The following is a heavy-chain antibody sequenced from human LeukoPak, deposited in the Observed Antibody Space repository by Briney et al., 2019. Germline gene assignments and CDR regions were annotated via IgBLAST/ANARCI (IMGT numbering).Heavy chain of an antibody. CDR1: GFPFGSYP. CDR2: IGTTDDT. CDR3: AKSRIVDHRGYFDY. Sequence: GDSLRLSGVASGFPFGSYPMTWVRQSPVKGLEWVSTIGTTDDTYYADSVKGRFTISRDNYKDTLYLQMHSLGAEDTAIYYCAKSRIVDHRGYFDYWGQGTLVTVSS. J-gene: IGHJ4*02. D-gene: IGHD2-15*01. V-gene: IGHV3-23*01.